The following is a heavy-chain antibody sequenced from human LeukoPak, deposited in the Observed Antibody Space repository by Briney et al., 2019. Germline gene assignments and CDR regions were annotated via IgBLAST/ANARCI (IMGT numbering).Heavy chain of an antibody. Sequence: PGGSLRLSCAASGFTLSSNYMSWVRPAPGKGLGWVSVIYSGGSTYYADSAKGRFTISRDNSKKTLYLQMNSLRAEDTAVYYCAREVNTIFGVVTDAFDIWGQGTMVTVSS. CDR2: IYSGGST. CDR3: AREVNTIFGVVTDAFDI. D-gene: IGHD3-3*01. J-gene: IGHJ3*02. CDR1: GFTLSSNY. V-gene: IGHV3-53*01.